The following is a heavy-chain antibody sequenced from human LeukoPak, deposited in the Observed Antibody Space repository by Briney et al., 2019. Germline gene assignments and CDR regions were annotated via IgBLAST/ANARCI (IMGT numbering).Heavy chain of an antibody. D-gene: IGHD3-10*01. J-gene: IGHJ4*02. CDR3: AHSLLLWFGELDYFDY. CDR2: IYWDDDK. CDR1: GFSLSTSGVG. Sequence: SGPTLVKPTQTLTLTCTFSGFSLSTSGVGVGWIRQPPGKALEWLALIYWDDDKRYSPSLKSRLTITKDTSKNQVVLTMTNMDPVDTATYYCAHSLLLWFGELDYFDYWGQRTLVTVSS. V-gene: IGHV2-5*02.